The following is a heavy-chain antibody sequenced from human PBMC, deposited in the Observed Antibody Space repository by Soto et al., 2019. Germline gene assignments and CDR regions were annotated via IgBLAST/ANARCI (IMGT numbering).Heavy chain of an antibody. CDR3: ARGGGVDTAMIYYYYGMDV. V-gene: IGHV1-8*01. Sequence: GASVKVSCKASGYTFTSYDINWVRQATGQGLEWMGWMNPNSGNTGYAQKFQGRVTMTRNTSISTAYMELSSLRSEDTAVYYCARGGGVDTAMIYYYYGMDVWGQGTTVTVSS. CDR1: GYTFTSYD. J-gene: IGHJ6*02. CDR2: MNPNSGNT. D-gene: IGHD5-18*01.